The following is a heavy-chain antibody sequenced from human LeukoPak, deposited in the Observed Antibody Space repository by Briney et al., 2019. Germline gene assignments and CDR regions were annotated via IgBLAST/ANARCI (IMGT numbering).Heavy chain of an antibody. Sequence: GGSLRLSCVGSGFTFSDYGMHWVRQAPGKGLDWVAFIRYDGSDKYYADSVKGGFTISRDNSKDTLYLQMNSLRAEDTAVYYCAKRVGATNIDYWGQGTLVTVSS. CDR1: GFTFSDYG. V-gene: IGHV3-30*02. CDR3: AKRVGATNIDY. D-gene: IGHD1-26*01. J-gene: IGHJ4*02. CDR2: IRYDGSDK.